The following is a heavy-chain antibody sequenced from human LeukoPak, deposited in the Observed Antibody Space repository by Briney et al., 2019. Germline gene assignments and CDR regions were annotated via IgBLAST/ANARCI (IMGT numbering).Heavy chain of an antibody. CDR2: INHSGDT. CDR1: GGSFSDYY. V-gene: IGHV4-34*01. J-gene: IGHJ4*02. D-gene: IGHD5-18*01. Sequence: PSETLSLTCAVYGGSFSDYYWSWICKPPGKGLGWIGEINHSGDTKYNPSLKSRVTISVDTSKNQFSLKVSSVTAADTAGYYCARIQLWPLHYFDYWGQGTLVTVSS. CDR3: ARIQLWPLHYFDY.